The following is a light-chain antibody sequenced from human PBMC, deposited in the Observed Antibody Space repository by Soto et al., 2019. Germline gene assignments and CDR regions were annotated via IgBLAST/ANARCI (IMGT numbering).Light chain of an antibody. V-gene: IGLV7-43*01. CDR2: STS. Sequence: QTLMTRAPSLTVSPRGTVTLTCASSTGPVTSGYYQNWFQQKPGQAPRALIYSTSNKYSWTPARFSGSLLGGKADLTLSRVQPEDEAEYYCLVFYGDAYVFGTGT. CDR3: LVFYGDAYV. J-gene: IGLJ1*01. CDR1: TGPVTSGYY.